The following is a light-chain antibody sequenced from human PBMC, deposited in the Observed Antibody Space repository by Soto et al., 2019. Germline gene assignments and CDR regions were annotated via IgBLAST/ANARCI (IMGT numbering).Light chain of an antibody. V-gene: IGKV1-39*01. CDR2: DAS. Sequence: DIQMTQSSSSLSASVGDRVTITCRASQSVSNYLHWYQQKPGKAPNLLIYDASSLQSGVPSRFSGSGSGTDFTLTISSLQREDFATYYCQQSYYNPTFGQGTKVDIK. CDR3: QQSYYNPT. CDR1: QSVSNY. J-gene: IGKJ1*01.